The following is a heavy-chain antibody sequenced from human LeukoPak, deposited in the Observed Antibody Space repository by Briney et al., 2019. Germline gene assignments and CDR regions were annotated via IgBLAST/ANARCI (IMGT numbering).Heavy chain of an antibody. D-gene: IGHD3-16*02. Sequence: SSETLSLTCTVSGGSISSRSYYWGWVRQPPGKGLEWIGSFCYSGSTYYNPSLKSRVTISIDTSQNQFSLKVNSVTAADTAVYYCAREPAHVWGSYHYGGYFDYWGQGTLVTVSS. CDR3: AREPAHVWGSYHYGGYFDY. CDR2: FCYSGST. J-gene: IGHJ4*02. CDR1: GGSISSRSYY. V-gene: IGHV4-39*07.